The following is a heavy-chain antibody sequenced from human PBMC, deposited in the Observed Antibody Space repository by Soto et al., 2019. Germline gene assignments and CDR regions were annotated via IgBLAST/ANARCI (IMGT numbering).Heavy chain of an antibody. Sequence: QVQLQESGPGLVKPSETLSLTCTVSGVSITSHYWTWIRQPPGKGLEWIGNIHYSGSTNYSPSRKGRVIISVDTSENQSSLKLSSVTTADTAVYYCTVGGAGHPFDYWGQGTLVTVSS. D-gene: IGHD3-16*01. V-gene: IGHV4-59*11. J-gene: IGHJ4*02. CDR3: TVGGAGHPFDY. CDR1: GVSITSHY. CDR2: IHYSGST.